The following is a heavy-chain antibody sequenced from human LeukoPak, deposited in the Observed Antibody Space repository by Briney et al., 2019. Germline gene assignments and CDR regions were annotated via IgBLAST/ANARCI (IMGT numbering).Heavy chain of an antibody. CDR1: GFTFSTYG. CDR3: ARDLYYYYDMDV. V-gene: IGHV3-33*01. Sequence: PGGSLRLSCAASGFTFSTYGMHWVRQAPGKGLEWVALIWYDGSNKYYADSVKGRFTISRENSKNTLHLQMDSLRAEDTAVYYCARDLYYYYDMDVWGQGTTVTVSS. CDR2: IWYDGSNK. J-gene: IGHJ6*02.